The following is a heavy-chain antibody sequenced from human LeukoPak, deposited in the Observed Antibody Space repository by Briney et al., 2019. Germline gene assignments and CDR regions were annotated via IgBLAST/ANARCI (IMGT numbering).Heavy chain of an antibody. CDR3: ARDSRDSSGLLVY. CDR2: ISYDGSNK. D-gene: IGHD3-22*01. V-gene: IGHV3-30-3*01. CDR1: GFTFSSYA. J-gene: IGHJ4*02. Sequence: GGSLRLSCAASGFTFSSYAMHWVRQAPGKGLEWVAVISYDGSNKYYADSVKGRFTISRDNSKNTLYLQMNSLRAEDTAVYYCARDSRDSSGLLVYWGQGTLVTVSS.